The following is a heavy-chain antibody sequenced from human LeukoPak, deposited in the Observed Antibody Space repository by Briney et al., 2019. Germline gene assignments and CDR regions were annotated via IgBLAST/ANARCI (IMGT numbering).Heavy chain of an antibody. CDR3: AREMSGYSYGRDYYGMDV. Sequence: SETLSLTCTVSGGPISSYYWSWIRQPPGKGLEWIGYIYYSGSTNYNPSLKSRVTISVDKSKNQFSLKLSSVTAADTAVYYCAREMSGYSYGRDYYGMDVWGQGTTVTVSS. D-gene: IGHD5-18*01. CDR2: IYYSGST. J-gene: IGHJ6*02. CDR1: GGPISSYY. V-gene: IGHV4-59*12.